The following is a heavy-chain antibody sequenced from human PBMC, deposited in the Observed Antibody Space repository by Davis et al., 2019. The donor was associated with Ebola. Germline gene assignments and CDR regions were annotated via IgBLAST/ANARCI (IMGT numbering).Heavy chain of an antibody. CDR1: GGSISSSSYY. Sequence: SETLSLTCTVSGGSISSSSYYWGWIRQPPGKGLEWIGSIYYSGRTYYNPSLKSRVTISVDTSKNQFSLKLSSVTAADTAVYYCARSYDYVWGSRRDYYYGMDVWGQGTTVTVSS. CDR3: ARSYDYVWGSRRDYYYGMDV. D-gene: IGHD3-16*01. J-gene: IGHJ6*02. V-gene: IGHV4-39*01. CDR2: IYYSGRT.